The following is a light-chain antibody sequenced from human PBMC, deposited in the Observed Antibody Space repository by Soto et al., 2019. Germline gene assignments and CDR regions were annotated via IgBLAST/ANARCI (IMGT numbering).Light chain of an antibody. J-gene: IGKJ3*01. CDR1: QAISSA. CDR2: DAS. Sequence: IQMTQSPATLSASVGDTVTVSCMASQAISSALAWYQQKPGKPPKLLIYDASTWQSGGLSRFSGTASWTDVTLTIISRQAEDFATDYCQQFNNWLVTFGPGTKVDI. CDR3: QQFNNWLVT. V-gene: IGKV1D-13*01.